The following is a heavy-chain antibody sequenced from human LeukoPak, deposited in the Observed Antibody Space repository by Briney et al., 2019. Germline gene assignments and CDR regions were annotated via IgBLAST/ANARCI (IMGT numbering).Heavy chain of an antibody. CDR2: MNLNSGNT. V-gene: IGHV1-8*01. J-gene: IGHJ6*03. CDR3: ARGGATTSYYYYMDV. D-gene: IGHD4-11*01. CDR1: GYTFTSYG. Sequence: ASVKVCFKSSGYTFTSYGINLVRHAQGQGLELVGGMNLNSGNTSYAQKYSGRVTMTRNTSISTAYMELSSLRSEDTAVYYCARGGATTSYYYYMDVWGKGTTVTVSS.